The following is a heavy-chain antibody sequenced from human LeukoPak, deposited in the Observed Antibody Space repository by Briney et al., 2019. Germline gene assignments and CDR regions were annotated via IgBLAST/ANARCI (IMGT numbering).Heavy chain of an antibody. CDR2: ISSSSSYI. CDR3: ANDLGWIQLNLG. J-gene: IGHJ4*02. D-gene: IGHD5-18*01. Sequence: PGGSLRLSCSASGFIFSSYGMHWVRQAPGKGLEWVSSISSSSSYIYYADSVKGRFTISRDNSKNTVYLQMNSLRAEDTAVYYCANDLGWIQLNLGRGQGTLVTVSS. CDR1: GFIFSSYG. V-gene: IGHV3-21*04.